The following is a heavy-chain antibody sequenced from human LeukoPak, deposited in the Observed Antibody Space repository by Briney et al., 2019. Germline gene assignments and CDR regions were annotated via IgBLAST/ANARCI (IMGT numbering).Heavy chain of an antibody. D-gene: IGHD6-13*01. CDR1: GGTFSSYA. CDR3: ARVEVAAGPLNNYYYYYYGMDV. CDR2: IIPIFGTA. J-gene: IGHJ6*04. V-gene: IGHV1-69*06. Sequence: SVKVFCKASGGTFSSYAISWVRQAPGQGLEWMGGIIPIFGTANYAQKFQGRVTITADKSTSTAYMELSSLRSEDTAVYYCARVEVAAGPLNNYYYYYYGMDVWGKGTTVTVPS.